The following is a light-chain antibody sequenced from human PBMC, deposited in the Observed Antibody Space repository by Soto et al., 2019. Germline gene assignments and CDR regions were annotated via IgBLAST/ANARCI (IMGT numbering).Light chain of an antibody. CDR1: SSDVGSYNL. Sequence: QSVLTQPASVSGSPGQSITRSCTGTSSDVGSYNLVSWYQQSPGKAPKLIIYEDSKRPSGVSNRFSGSKSANTASLTISGLQAEDEADYYCCSYAGSSAFFVFGLGTKVTVL. CDR3: CSYAGSSAFFV. J-gene: IGLJ1*01. CDR2: EDS. V-gene: IGLV2-23*01.